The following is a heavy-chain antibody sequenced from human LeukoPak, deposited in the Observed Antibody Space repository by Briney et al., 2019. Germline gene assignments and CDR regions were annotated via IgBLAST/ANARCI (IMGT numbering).Heavy chain of an antibody. CDR3: AKVPNYYDTTTYYG. V-gene: IGHV3-23*01. CDR2: ISDSKRGGTT. J-gene: IGHJ4*02. D-gene: IGHD3-22*01. Sequence: GGSLRLSCAASGFIFSDYAMSWVRQAPGKGLEWVSAISDSKRGGTTYYADSVKGRFTISRDTSKNTLYLQMSSLRVEDTVVYYCAKVPNYYDTTTYYGWGQGTLVAVSS. CDR1: GFIFSDYA.